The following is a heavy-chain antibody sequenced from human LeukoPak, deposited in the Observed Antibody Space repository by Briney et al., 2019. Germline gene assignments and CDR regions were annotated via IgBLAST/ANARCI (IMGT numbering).Heavy chain of an antibody. V-gene: IGHV3-11*04. CDR2: ISSSSNTV. J-gene: IGHJ6*03. CDR1: GFTFSDYY. D-gene: IGHD2-2*01. Sequence: GGSLRLSCAASGFTFSDYYMTWVRQAPGKGLEWVSYISSSSNTVYYADSVKGRFTVSRDNAKNSVYLQMNNLRAEDTAVYYCARRAPGYCITTSCPDTYYYYYYMDVWGKGTTVTVSS. CDR3: ARRAPGYCITTSCPDTYYYYYYMDV.